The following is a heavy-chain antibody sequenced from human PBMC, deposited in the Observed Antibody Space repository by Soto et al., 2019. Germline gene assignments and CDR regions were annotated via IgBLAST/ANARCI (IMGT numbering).Heavy chain of an antibody. D-gene: IGHD3-3*01. CDR3: ARSAYYAFWSGYQGGYSFDY. Sequence: QVQLVQSGAEVKKPGSSVKVSCKASGGTFSSYAISWVRQAPGQGREWMGGIIPIFGTANYAHKFQGRVTITADESTTTAYMELSSLISEDTAGYYCARSAYYAFWSGYQGGYSFDYWGQGTLVTVSS. J-gene: IGHJ4*02. V-gene: IGHV1-69*01. CDR2: IIPIFGTA. CDR1: GGTFSSYA.